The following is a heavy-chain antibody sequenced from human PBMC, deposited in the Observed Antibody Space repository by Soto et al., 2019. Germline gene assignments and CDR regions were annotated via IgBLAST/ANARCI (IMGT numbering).Heavy chain of an antibody. V-gene: IGHV4-34*01. CDR1: GGSFSGYY. Sequence: QVQLQQWGAGLLKPSETLSLTCAVYGGSFSGYYWSWLRQPPGKGLEWMGEINHSGSTNYNPSLKRRVTISVDTSKNQFSLKLSSVTAADTAVYYCARVLRAAAGPYYSYGMDVWGQGTTVTVSS. D-gene: IGHD6-13*01. J-gene: IGHJ6*02. CDR3: ARVLRAAAGPYYSYGMDV. CDR2: INHSGST.